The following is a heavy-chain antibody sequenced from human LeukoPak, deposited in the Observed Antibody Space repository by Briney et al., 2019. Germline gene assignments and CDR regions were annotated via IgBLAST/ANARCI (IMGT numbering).Heavy chain of an antibody. CDR3: ATHLYYDILTGYPLPYYFDY. D-gene: IGHD3-9*01. Sequence: GASVKVSCKVSGYTFTELSMHWVRQAPGKGLEWMGGFDPEDGETIYAQKFQGRVTMTEDTSTDTAYMELSSLRSEDTAVYYCATHLYYDILTGYPLPYYFDYWGQGTLVTVSS. CDR2: FDPEDGET. CDR1: GYTFTELS. J-gene: IGHJ4*02. V-gene: IGHV1-24*01.